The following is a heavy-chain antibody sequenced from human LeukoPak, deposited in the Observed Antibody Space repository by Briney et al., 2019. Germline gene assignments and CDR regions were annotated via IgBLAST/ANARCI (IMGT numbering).Heavy chain of an antibody. Sequence: GGSLRLSCAASGFTFSDYHMSWIRQAPGKGLEWVSYISSSGSTIYYADSVKGRFTISRDNAKNSLYLQMNSLRAEDTAVYYCARGSYSSSLVYFDYWGQGTLVTVSS. D-gene: IGHD6-6*01. CDR2: ISSSGSTI. CDR3: ARGSYSSSLVYFDY. J-gene: IGHJ4*02. CDR1: GFTFSDYH. V-gene: IGHV3-11*01.